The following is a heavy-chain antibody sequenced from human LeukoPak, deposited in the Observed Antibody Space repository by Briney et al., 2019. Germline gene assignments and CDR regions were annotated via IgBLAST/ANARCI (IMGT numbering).Heavy chain of an antibody. CDR2: INPSGGST. Sequence: ASVKVSCKASGYTFTSYYMHWVRQAPGQGLEWMGIINPSGGSTSYAQKFQGRVTMTRDMSTSTVYMELSSLRSEDTAVYYCARDPYCSSTSCHGWFDPWGQGTLVTVFS. CDR3: ARDPYCSSTSCHGWFDP. V-gene: IGHV1-46*01. J-gene: IGHJ5*02. CDR1: GYTFTSYY. D-gene: IGHD2-2*01.